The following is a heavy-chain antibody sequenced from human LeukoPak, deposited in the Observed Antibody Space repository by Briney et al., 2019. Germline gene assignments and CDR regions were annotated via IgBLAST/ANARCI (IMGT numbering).Heavy chain of an antibody. CDR1: GGTFSSYA. Sequence: GASVKVSCKASGGTFSSYAISWVRQAPGQGLEWMGWISAYNGNTNYAQKLQGRVTMTTDTSTSTAYMELRSLRSDDTAVYYCARVYYYYYYMDVWGKGTTVTVSS. V-gene: IGHV1-18*01. J-gene: IGHJ6*03. CDR2: ISAYNGNT. CDR3: ARVYYYYYYMDV.